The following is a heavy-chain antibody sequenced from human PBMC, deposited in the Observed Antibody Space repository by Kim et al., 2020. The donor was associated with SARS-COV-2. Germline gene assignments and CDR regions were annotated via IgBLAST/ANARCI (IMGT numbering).Heavy chain of an antibody. CDR2: ISSSSSYI. V-gene: IGHV3-21*01. J-gene: IGHJ5*02. Sequence: GGSLRPSCAASGFTFSSYSMNWVRQAPGKGLEWVSSISSSSSYIYYADSVKGRFTISRDNAKNSLYLQMNSLRAEDTAVYYCASITAAGTSWGQGTLVTVSS. D-gene: IGHD6-13*01. CDR3: ASITAAGTS. CDR1: GFTFSSYS.